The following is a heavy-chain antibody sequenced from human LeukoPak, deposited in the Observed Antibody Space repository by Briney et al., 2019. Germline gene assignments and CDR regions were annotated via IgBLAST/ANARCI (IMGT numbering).Heavy chain of an antibody. J-gene: IGHJ4*02. CDR2: INPNSGGT. CDR3: ARDFSSWPYYFDY. Sequence: ASVKVSCKASGYTFTGYYMHWVRQAPGQGLEWMGWINPNSGGTNYAQKFQGWVTMTRDTSISTAYMELSRLRSDDTAVYYCARDFSSWPYYFDYWGQGTLVTVSS. V-gene: IGHV1-2*04. CDR1: GYTFTGYY. D-gene: IGHD6-13*01.